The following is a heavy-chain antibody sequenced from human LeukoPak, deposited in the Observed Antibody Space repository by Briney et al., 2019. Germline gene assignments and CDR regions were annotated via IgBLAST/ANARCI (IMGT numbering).Heavy chain of an antibody. J-gene: IGHJ5*02. CDR2: IRYDGSNK. V-gene: IGHV3-30*02. CDR1: GFTFSSYG. Sequence: PGGSLRLSCAASGFTFSSYGMHWVRQAPGKGLEWVAFIRYDGSNKHYADSVKGRFTISRDNSKNTLYLQMNSLRAEDTAVYYCAKEEAGGFDPWGQGTLVTVSS. CDR3: AKEEAGGFDP. D-gene: IGHD1-26*01.